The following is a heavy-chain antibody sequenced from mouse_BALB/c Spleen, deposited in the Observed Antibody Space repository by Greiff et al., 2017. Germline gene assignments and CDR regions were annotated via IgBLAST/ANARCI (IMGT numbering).Heavy chain of an antibody. CDR2: ISSGGSYT. J-gene: IGHJ3*01. CDR1: GFTFSSYG. Sequence: EVHLVESGGDLVKPGGSLKLSCAASGFTFSSYGMSWVRQTPDKRLEWVATISSGGSYTYYPDSVKGRFTISRDNAKNTLYLQMSSLKSEDTAMYYCARPTGTSFAYWGQGTLVTVSA. D-gene: IGHD4-1*01. V-gene: IGHV5-6*01. CDR3: ARPTGTSFAY.